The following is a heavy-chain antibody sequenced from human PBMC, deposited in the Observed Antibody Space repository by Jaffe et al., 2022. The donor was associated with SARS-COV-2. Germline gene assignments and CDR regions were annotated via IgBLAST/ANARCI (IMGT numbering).Heavy chain of an antibody. V-gene: IGHV3-33*01. CDR3: ARDGLTRTEGLDY. CDR1: GFTFSSYG. Sequence: QVQLVESGGGVVQPGRSLRLSCAASGFTFSSYGMHWVRQAPGKGLEWVAVIWYDGSNKYYADSVKGRFTISRDNSKNTLYLQMNSLRAEDTAVYYCARDGLTRTEGLDYWGQGTLVTVSS. CDR2: IWYDGSNK. J-gene: IGHJ4*02. D-gene: IGHD3-9*01.